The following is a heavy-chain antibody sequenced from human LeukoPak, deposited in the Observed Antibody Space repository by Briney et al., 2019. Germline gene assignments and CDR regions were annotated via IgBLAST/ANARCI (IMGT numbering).Heavy chain of an antibody. CDR2: IYYSGST. Sequence: SETLSLTCTVSGGSISSYYWSWIRQPPGKGLEWIGYIYYSGSTNYNPSLKSRVTISVDTSKNQFSLKLNSVTAADTAVYYCARGLGSGSYNGFDPWGQGTLVTVSS. CDR3: ARGLGSGSYNGFDP. D-gene: IGHD3-10*01. V-gene: IGHV4-59*01. J-gene: IGHJ5*02. CDR1: GGSISSYY.